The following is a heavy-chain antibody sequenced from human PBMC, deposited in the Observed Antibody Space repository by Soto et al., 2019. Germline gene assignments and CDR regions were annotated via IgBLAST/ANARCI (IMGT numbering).Heavy chain of an antibody. CDR2: IDPSDSYT. CDR3: ARREYYYDSSGYWFGP. D-gene: IGHD3-22*01. CDR1: GYSFTSYW. J-gene: IGHJ5*02. V-gene: IGHV5-10-1*01. Sequence: GESLKISCKGSGYSFTSYWISWVRQMPGKGLEWMGRIDPSDSYTNYSPSFQGHVTISADKSISTAYLQWSSLKASDTAMYYCARREYYYDSSGYWFGPWGQGTLVTVSS.